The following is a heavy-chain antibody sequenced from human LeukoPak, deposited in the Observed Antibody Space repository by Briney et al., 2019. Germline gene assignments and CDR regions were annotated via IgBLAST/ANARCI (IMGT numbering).Heavy chain of an antibody. Sequence: GGSLRLSCAASGFTFSSYAMSWVRQAPGKGLEWVSAISGSGGSTYYADSAKGRFTISRDNSKNTLYLQMNSLRAEDTAVYYCAKVGRIAVAGRRQPGFEVTDYWGQGTLVTVSS. CDR3: AKVGRIAVAGRRQPGFEVTDY. CDR2: ISGSGGST. CDR1: GFTFSSYA. V-gene: IGHV3-23*01. J-gene: IGHJ4*02. D-gene: IGHD6-19*01.